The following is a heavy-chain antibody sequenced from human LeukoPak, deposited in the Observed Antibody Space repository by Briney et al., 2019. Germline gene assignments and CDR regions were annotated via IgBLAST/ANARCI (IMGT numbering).Heavy chain of an antibody. Sequence: GGSLRLSCAASGFTFSSYAMHWVRQAPGKGLEWVAVISYDGSNKYYADSVKGRFTISRDNSKNTLYLQMNSLKTEDTAVYYCTRDLIQLWGMDVWGKGTTVTISS. CDR2: ISYDGSNK. J-gene: IGHJ6*04. CDR1: GFTFSSYA. CDR3: TRDLIQLWGMDV. V-gene: IGHV3-30*04. D-gene: IGHD5-18*01.